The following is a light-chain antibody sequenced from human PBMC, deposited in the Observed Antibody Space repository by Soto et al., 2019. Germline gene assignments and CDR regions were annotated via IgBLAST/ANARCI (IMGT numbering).Light chain of an antibody. CDR1: SSNIGSSY. CDR3: AAWDNSLSVVV. J-gene: IGLJ3*02. V-gene: IGLV1-47*02. CDR2: NNN. Sequence: QSVLTQPPSASGTPGQRVTISCSGSSSNIGSSYVSWYQQLPGTAPKLLIYNNNQRPSGVPDRFSGSKSGTSASLAVSGLRSEDEADYYCAAWDNSLSVVVFGGGTKLTVL.